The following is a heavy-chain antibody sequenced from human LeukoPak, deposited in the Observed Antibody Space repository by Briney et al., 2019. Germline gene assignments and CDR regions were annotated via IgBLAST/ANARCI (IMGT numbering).Heavy chain of an antibody. CDR1: GFTFSRYG. CDR2: IANDGKDK. J-gene: IGHJ4*02. CDR3: AKDQQVGAAAYYFDS. V-gene: IGHV3-30*18. Sequence: GGSLRLSCAASGFTFSRYGLHWVRQAPGKGLEWVVAIANDGKDKKYADSVKGRFTISRDNSKSTLYLQMNSLRAEDTAVYYCAKDQQVGAAAYYFDSWGQGTLVTVSS. D-gene: IGHD2-2*01.